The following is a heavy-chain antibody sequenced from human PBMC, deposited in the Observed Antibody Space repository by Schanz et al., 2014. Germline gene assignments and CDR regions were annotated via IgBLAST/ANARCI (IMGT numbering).Heavy chain of an antibody. V-gene: IGHV3-7*01. CDR3: ARGVRIDY. J-gene: IGHJ4*02. D-gene: IGHD3-3*01. CDR2: IKQDGSEE. Sequence: EVQLVESGGGLVQPGGSLRLSCAASGFIFSNSWMSWVRQAPGKGLEWVANIKQDGSEEYYVDSVKGRFTISRDNAKNSLYLQMNSLTAEDTAVYYCARGVRIDYWGQGTLVTVSA. CDR1: GFIFSNSW.